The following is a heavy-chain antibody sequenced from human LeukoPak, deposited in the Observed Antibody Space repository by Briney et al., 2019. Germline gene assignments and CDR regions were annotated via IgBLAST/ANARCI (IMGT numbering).Heavy chain of an antibody. J-gene: IGHJ4*02. Sequence: ASVKVSCKTSGYTFTDYYIHWVRQAPGQGLEWMGWINPDSGYTNYAQKFQGRVTMTRDTSIITAYMELSRLTSDDTAVYYCARDPYGSGSYDYWGQGTLVTVSS. V-gene: IGHV1-2*02. CDR1: GYTFTDYY. CDR3: ARDPYGSGSYDY. D-gene: IGHD3-10*01. CDR2: INPDSGYT.